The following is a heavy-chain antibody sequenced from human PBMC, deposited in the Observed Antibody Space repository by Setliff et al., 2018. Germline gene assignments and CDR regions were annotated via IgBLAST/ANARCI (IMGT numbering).Heavy chain of an antibody. Sequence: GASVKVSCKASGHTFTSYYMHWVRQAPGQGLEWMGRINPNSGGTNYAQKFQGRVTMTRDTSISTAYMELSRLRSEDTAVYYCASPFPHGWSGYYGVGWFDPWGQGTLVTVSS. D-gene: IGHD3-3*01. CDR1: GHTFTSYY. CDR2: INPNSGGT. V-gene: IGHV1-2*06. J-gene: IGHJ5*02. CDR3: ASPFPHGWSGYYGVGWFDP.